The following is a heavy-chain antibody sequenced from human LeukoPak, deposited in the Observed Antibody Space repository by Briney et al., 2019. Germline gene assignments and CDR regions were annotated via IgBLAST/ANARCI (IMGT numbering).Heavy chain of an antibody. J-gene: IGHJ6*02. CDR1: VYTFTLTGFY. Sequence: ASVKVSCKASVYTFTLTGFYIQGLPQAPGQAGVWMGWMSPNSDATNYAQKFQGRVIMTRDTSISTAYMDLSRLRSDDTAVYYCAKVVQGVIVSPYYGMDVWGQGTTVTVSS. CDR2: MSPNSDAT. V-gene: IGHV1-2*02. CDR3: AKVVQGVIVSPYYGMDV. D-gene: IGHD3-10*01.